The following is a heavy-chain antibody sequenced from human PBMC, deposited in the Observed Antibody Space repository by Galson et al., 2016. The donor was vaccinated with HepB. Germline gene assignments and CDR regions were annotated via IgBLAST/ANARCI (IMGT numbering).Heavy chain of an antibody. D-gene: IGHD5-18*01. CDR2: IWCDGSNK. CDR3: AREVGYSYVVTINWFDP. CDR1: GFAFSSYG. J-gene: IGHJ5*02. Sequence: LRLSCAASGFAFSSYGMHWVRQAPGKGLEWVAVIWCDGSNKNYADSVKGRFTISRDNSKNTVYLQMNSLRAEDTAVYYCAREVGYSYVVTINWFDPWGQGTLVTVSS. V-gene: IGHV3-33*01.